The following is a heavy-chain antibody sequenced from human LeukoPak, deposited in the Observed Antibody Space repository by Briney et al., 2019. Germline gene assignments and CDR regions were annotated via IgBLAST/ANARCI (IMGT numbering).Heavy chain of an antibody. V-gene: IGHV3-30*04. CDR3: ARYQAGYFDD. CDR2: ISYDGSNK. Sequence: PGRSPKLSCAASGFTFSSYAMHWVRQAPGKGLEWVAVISYDGSNKYYADSVKGRFTISRDNSKNTLYLQMNSLRAQDTAVYYCARYQAGYFDDWDQGTLVTVSS. D-gene: IGHD3-10*01. CDR1: GFTFSSYA. J-gene: IGHJ4*02.